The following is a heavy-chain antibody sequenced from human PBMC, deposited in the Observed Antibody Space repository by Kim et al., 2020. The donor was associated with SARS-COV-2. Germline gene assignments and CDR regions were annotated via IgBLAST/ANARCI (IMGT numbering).Heavy chain of an antibody. V-gene: IGHV3-15*01. CDR3: TTVYSGYGGTPFDY. Sequence: GGSLRLSCAASGFTFSNAWMSWVRQAPGKGLEWVGRIKSKTDGGTTDYAAPVKGRFTISRDDSKNTLYLQMNSLKTEDTAVYYCTTVYSGYGGTPFDYWGQGTLVTVSS. CDR1: GFTFSNAW. D-gene: IGHD5-12*01. J-gene: IGHJ4*02. CDR2: IKSKTDGGTT.